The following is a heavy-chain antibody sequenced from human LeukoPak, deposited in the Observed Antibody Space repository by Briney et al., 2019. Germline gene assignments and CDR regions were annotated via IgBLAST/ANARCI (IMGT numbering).Heavy chain of an antibody. Sequence: SETLSLTCTVSGGSISSYYWSWIRQPPGKGLEWIGYIYYSGSTNYNPFLKSRVTISVDTSKNQFSLKLSSVTAADTAVYYCARHQRDYYDSSGYRRPFDYWGQGTLVTVSS. V-gene: IGHV4-59*08. CDR2: IYYSGST. J-gene: IGHJ4*02. CDR3: ARHQRDYYDSSGYRRPFDY. D-gene: IGHD3-22*01. CDR1: GGSISSYY.